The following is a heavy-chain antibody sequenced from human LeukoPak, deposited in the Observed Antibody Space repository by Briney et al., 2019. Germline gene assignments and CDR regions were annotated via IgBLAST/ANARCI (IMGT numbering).Heavy chain of an antibody. V-gene: IGHV4-31*03. CDR1: GGSISSSASY. Sequence: SETLCLTCTVSGGSISSSASYWSWIRQHPGEGLEWIGYGYDGGGTYYNPSLKSRFTMSVDTSKNQFLLNLSSLTAADTAVYYCARDKDGYYGMDVWGQGTTVTVSS. CDR3: ARDKDGYYGMDV. CDR2: GYDGGGT. J-gene: IGHJ6*02.